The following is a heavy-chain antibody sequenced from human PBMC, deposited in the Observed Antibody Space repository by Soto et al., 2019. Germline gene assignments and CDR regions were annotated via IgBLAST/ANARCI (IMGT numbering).Heavy chain of an antibody. Sequence: SVKVSCKASGFTFTSSAMQWVRQARGQRLEWIGWIVVGSGNTNYAQKFQERVTITRDMSTSTAYMELRSLRSDDTAVYYCARGVTYDDFWSGYYAPKGAFVIWGQGTMVT. V-gene: IGHV1-58*02. CDR1: GFTFTSSA. CDR2: IVVGSGNT. D-gene: IGHD3-3*01. CDR3: ARGVTYDDFWSGYYAPKGAFVI. J-gene: IGHJ3*02.